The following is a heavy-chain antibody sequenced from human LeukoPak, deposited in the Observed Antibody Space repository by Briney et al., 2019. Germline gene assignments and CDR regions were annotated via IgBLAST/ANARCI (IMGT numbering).Heavy chain of an antibody. V-gene: IGHV4-59*01. CDR2: IYYSGST. CDR1: GGSISSYY. J-gene: IGHJ6*04. CDR3: ARVRSYYYDSSGYPGVVDV. D-gene: IGHD3-22*01. Sequence: SETLSLTCTVSGGSISSYYWGWIRQPPGKGLEWIGYIYYSGSTNYNPSLKSRVTISVDTSKNQFSLKLSSVTAADTAVYYCARVRSYYYDSSGYPGVVDVWGKGTTVTISS.